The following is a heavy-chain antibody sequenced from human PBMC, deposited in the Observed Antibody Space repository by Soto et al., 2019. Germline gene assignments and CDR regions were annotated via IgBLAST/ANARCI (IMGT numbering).Heavy chain of an antibody. CDR1: GFTFSSYS. CDR2: ISSSSSYI. D-gene: IGHD6-13*01. Sequence: EVQLVESGGGLVKPGGSLRLSCAASGFTFSSYSMNWVRQAPGKGLEWVSSISSSSSYIYYADSVKGRFTISRDNAKNSLYLQMNSMRAEDTAVYYCANRRGSSWKSLSYYYVMDVWGQGTTVTVSS. J-gene: IGHJ6*02. V-gene: IGHV3-21*01. CDR3: ANRRGSSWKSLSYYYVMDV.